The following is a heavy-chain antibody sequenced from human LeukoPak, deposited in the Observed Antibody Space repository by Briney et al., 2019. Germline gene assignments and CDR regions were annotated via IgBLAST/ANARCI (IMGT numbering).Heavy chain of an antibody. CDR1: GGSIGRGDYF. CDR2: ISYSGSA. J-gene: IGHJ5*02. Sequence: PSQTLSLTCIVSGGSIGRGDYFWTWIRQPPGKGLEWIGYISYSGSAHYNPSLKSRLPISIDRSKTQFSLSLTSVTAADTAVYYCPRVNHVYCSTAACFRAGWFDPWGQGTLVTVSS. CDR3: PRVNHVYCSTAACFRAGWFDP. V-gene: IGHV4-30-4*01. D-gene: IGHD2-15*01.